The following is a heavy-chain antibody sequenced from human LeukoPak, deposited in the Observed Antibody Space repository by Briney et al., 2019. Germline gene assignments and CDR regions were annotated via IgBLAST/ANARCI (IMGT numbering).Heavy chain of an antibody. CDR1: GFIVNTNY. J-gene: IGHJ6*02. CDR3: AKDSRMDV. Sequence: GGSLRLSCAAPGFIVNTNYMNWVRQAPGKGLEWVSAISGSGGSTYYADSVKGRFTISRDNSKNTLYLQMNSLRAEDTAVYYCAKDSRMDVWGQGTTVTVSS. V-gene: IGHV3-23*01. CDR2: ISGSGGST.